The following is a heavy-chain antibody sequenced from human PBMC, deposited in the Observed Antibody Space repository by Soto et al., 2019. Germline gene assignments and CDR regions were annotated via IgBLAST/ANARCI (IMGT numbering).Heavy chain of an antibody. Sequence: EVQLVESGGDLVQPGGSLRLSCAASGFTFSSYEMNWVRQAPGRGLEWISYIRSSGTTLYYADSVRGRLTITRDNRENSLHLQMNSLRAEDTAVYFCAPEPTGLDVRGQGTTVTVCS. V-gene: IGHV3-48*03. CDR3: APEPTGLDV. J-gene: IGHJ6*02. CDR2: IRSSGTTL. D-gene: IGHD1-1*01. CDR1: GFTFSSYE.